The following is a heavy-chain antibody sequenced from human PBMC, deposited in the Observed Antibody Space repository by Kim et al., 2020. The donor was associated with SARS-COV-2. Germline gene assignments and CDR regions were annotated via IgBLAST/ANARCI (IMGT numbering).Heavy chain of an antibody. CDR3: ARVVSSSSWSFDY. D-gene: IGHD6-13*01. V-gene: IGHV4-59*01. Sequence: SETLSLTCTASGGTISSYYWSWIRQPPGKGLEWIGYIYYSGSTNYNPSLKSRVTISADTTKNHFSLKLSSVTAADTAVYYCARVVSSSSWSFDYWGQGTPVPVSS. J-gene: IGHJ4*02. CDR1: GGTISSYY. CDR2: IYYSGST.